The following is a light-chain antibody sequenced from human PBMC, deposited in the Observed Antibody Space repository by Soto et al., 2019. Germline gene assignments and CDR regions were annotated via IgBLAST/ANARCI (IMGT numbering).Light chain of an antibody. Sequence: EIVMTQSPATLSVSPGERATLSCRASQSVSSNLAWYQQKPGQAPRLLIYHTSIRATGIPARFSGSGSGTEYTLTISSLQSEDFAVYYCQQYNDWPPTYTFGQGTKLEI. CDR3: QQYNDWPPTYT. V-gene: IGKV3-15*01. CDR2: HTS. CDR1: QSVSSN. J-gene: IGKJ2*01.